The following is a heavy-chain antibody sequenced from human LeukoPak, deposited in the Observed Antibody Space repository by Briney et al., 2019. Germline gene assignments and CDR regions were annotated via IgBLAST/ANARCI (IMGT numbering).Heavy chain of an antibody. CDR2: IRGSGGST. CDR1: GFTFSSYA. CDR3: AKDPTNSGYDLAGGEKPSDY. D-gene: IGHD5-12*01. V-gene: IGHV3-23*01. Sequence: GGSLRLFCAASGFTFSSYAMSWVRQAPGEGLEWVSAIRGSGGSTYYADSVKGRFTISRDNSKNTLYLQMNRLRAEDTAVYYCAKDPTNSGYDLAGGEKPSDYWGQGTLVTVSS. J-gene: IGHJ4*02.